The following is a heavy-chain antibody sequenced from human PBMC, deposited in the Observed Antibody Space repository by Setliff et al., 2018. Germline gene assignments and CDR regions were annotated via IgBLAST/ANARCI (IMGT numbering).Heavy chain of an antibody. Sequence: GGSLRLSCLASGFSFSNTKMSWICQAPGKGLEWVGRIKSAADGGTIEYAAAVNGRFTVSRDDSKNTLFLQMNSLKTEDTALYYCTTDWSRGDSGNYLRLDYWGPGTLVTVSS. CDR2: IKSAADGGTI. D-gene: IGHD3-10*01. V-gene: IGHV3-15*01. J-gene: IGHJ4*02. CDR1: GFSFSNTK. CDR3: TTDWSRGDSGNYLRLDY.